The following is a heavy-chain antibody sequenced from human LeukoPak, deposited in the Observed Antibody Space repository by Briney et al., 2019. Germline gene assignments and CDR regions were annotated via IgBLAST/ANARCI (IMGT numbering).Heavy chain of an antibody. CDR1: GYTFTDYY. V-gene: IGHV1-69-2*01. CDR3: ATVGGSYSDY. D-gene: IGHD1-26*01. J-gene: IGHJ4*02. CDR2: VDPEDGET. Sequence: ASVKISCNVSGYTFTDYYMHWVQQAPGKGLEWMGLVDPEDGETIYAEKFQGRVTITADTSTDTAYMELSSLRSEDTAVYYCATVGGSYSDYWGQGTLVTVSS.